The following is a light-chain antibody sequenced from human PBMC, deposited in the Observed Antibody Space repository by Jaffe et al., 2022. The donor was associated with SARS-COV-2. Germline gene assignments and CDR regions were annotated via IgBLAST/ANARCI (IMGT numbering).Light chain of an antibody. CDR3: SSYAGSNTWV. CDR1: SSDVGGYNY. CDR2: EVN. V-gene: IGLV2-8*01. Sequence: QSALTQPPSASGSPGQSVTISCTGTSSDVGGYNYVSWYQQHPGKAPKLIIYEVNKRPSGVPDRFSGSKSGNTASLTVSGLQAEDETDYYCSSYAGSNTWVFGTGTKVTVL. J-gene: IGLJ1*01.